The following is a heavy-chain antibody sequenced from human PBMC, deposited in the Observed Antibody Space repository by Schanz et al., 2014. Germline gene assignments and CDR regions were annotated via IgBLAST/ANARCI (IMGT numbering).Heavy chain of an antibody. D-gene: IGHD3-10*01. CDR2: INTGSNYI. CDR3: ARIGGSVFDY. Sequence: VQLVQSGGGLVQPGGSLRLSCAASGFSFSDYYMSWIRQAPGKGLEWISFINTGSNYINYADSVKGRFTISRDNTKNSLFLQLNSLRAEDTAVYYCARIGGSVFDYWAQGTLVTVSS. J-gene: IGHJ4*02. CDR1: GFSFSDYY. V-gene: IGHV3-11*05.